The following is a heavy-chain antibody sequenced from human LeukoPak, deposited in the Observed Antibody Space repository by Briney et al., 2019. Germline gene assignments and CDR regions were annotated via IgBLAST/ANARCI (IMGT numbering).Heavy chain of an antibody. CDR2: IYSVGST. V-gene: IGHV3-66*01. CDR1: GFTVSSNY. D-gene: IGHD1-26*01. J-gene: IGHJ4*02. CDR3: AISVYSGSSDY. Sequence: AGGSLRLSCAASGFTVSSNYMSWVRQAPGKGLEWVSVIYSVGSTYYADSVKGRFTISRDNSKNTLYLQMNSLRAEDTAVYYCAISVYSGSSDYWGQGTLVTVSS.